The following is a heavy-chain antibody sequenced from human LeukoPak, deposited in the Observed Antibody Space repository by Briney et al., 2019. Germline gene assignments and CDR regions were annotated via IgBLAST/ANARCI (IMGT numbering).Heavy chain of an antibody. D-gene: IGHD4-17*01. CDR3: AKETSDYGDYVNAFDV. V-gene: IGHV3-23*01. Sequence: PVGSLRLSCEASGFSFSTYAMSWVRQAPGKGLEWVSSISGSGGSRNYGDSVKGRFTSSRDNSKNTLLLQMNSLRAEDTAVYYCAKETSDYGDYVNAFDVWGQGTMVTVSS. CDR1: GFSFSTYA. CDR2: ISGSGGSR. J-gene: IGHJ3*01.